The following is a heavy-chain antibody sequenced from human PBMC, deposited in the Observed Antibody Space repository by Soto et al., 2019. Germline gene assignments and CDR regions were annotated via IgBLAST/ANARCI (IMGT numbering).Heavy chain of an antibody. V-gene: IGHV1-2*02. CDR2: INPSSGAT. Sequence: ASVKVSCKASGYNFVAYYMHWVRQAPGQGLEWMGWINPSSGATNFAERFQGRVTMTSDTSISTFYMEIKRLNSDDTAVYFCAKDRKYGDYGYNFDYWGQGTLVTVSS. D-gene: IGHD5-18*01. CDR3: AKDRKYGDYGYNFDY. CDR1: GYNFVAYY. J-gene: IGHJ4*02.